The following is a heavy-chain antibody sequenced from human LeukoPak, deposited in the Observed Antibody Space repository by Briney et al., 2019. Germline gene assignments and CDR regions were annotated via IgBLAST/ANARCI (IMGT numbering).Heavy chain of an antibody. CDR1: GFTFSSYW. CDR3: ARDCSGGSCYSFGMDV. D-gene: IGHD2-15*01. V-gene: IGHV3-74*01. Sequence: PGGSLRLSCAASGFTFSSYWMHWVRQAPGKGLVWVSRINSDGSSTSYADSVKGRFTISRDNAKNTLYLQMNSLRAEDTAVYYCARDCSGGSCYSFGMDVWGQGTTVTVSS. CDR2: INSDGSST. J-gene: IGHJ6*02.